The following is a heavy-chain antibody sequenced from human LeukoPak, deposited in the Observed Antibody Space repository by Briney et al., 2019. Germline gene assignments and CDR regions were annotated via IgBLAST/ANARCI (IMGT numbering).Heavy chain of an antibody. D-gene: IGHD3-22*01. CDR2: VYYSGNT. V-gene: IGHV4-61*08. Sequence: PSETLSLTCTVPGGSVISGGYYWSWIRQPPGKGLEWIGYVYYSGNTNYNPSLKSRVTISVDTSKNQFSLKLSSVTAADTAVYYCARDYYDSSGYYDYWGQEALVTVSS. CDR3: ARDYYDSSGYYDY. J-gene: IGHJ4*02. CDR1: GGSVISGGYY.